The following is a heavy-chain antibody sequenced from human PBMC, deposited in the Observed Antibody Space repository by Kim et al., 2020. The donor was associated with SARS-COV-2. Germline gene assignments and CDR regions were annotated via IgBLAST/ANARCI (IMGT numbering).Heavy chain of an antibody. CDR3: ARDRAFGGVIEIPYYFDY. J-gene: IGHJ4*02. D-gene: IGHD3-16*02. Sequence: GGSLRLSCAASGFTFSSYEMNWVRQAPGKGLEWVSYISSSGSNIYYADSVKGRFTISRDNAKNSLYLQMNSLRAEDTAVYYCARDRAFGGVIEIPYYFDYWGQGTLVTVSS. CDR2: ISSSGSNI. CDR1: GFTFSSYE. V-gene: IGHV3-48*03.